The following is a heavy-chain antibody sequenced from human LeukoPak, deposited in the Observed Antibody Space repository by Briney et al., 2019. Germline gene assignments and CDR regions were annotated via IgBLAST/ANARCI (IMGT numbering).Heavy chain of an antibody. CDR3: ATDPRAGATIMVAFDI. V-gene: IGHV1-24*01. J-gene: IGHJ3*02. Sequence: ASVKVSCKVSGSSLTELSMHWVRQAPGKGLEWMGGFDPQSGEAVYAQKFQGRVTMTEDTSTDTAYMELSSLRSEDTAVYYCATDPRAGATIMVAFDIWGQGTMVTVSS. CDR1: GSSLTELS. D-gene: IGHD1-26*01. CDR2: FDPQSGEA.